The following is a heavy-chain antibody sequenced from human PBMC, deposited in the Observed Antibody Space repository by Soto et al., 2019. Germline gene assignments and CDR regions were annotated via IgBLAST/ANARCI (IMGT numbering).Heavy chain of an antibody. CDR1: GFTFSSYG. CDR3: ARDWGYYYGDYVYGY. D-gene: IGHD4-17*01. J-gene: IGHJ4*02. V-gene: IGHV3-33*01. Sequence: QVQLVESGGGVVQPGRSLRLSCAASGFTFSSYGMHWVRQAPGKGLEWVAVIWYDGSNKYYADYVKGRFTISRDNSKNTLYLQMNSLRAEDTAVYYCARDWGYYYGDYVYGYWGQGTLVTVSS. CDR2: IWYDGSNK.